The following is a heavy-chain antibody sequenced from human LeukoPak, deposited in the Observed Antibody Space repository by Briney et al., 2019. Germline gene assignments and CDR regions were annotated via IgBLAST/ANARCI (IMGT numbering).Heavy chain of an antibody. CDR2: MNPNSGNT. CDR3: ARGGSYSFYWFDP. Sequence: ASVKVSCKASGYTFTSYDINWVRQATGQGLEWMGWMNPNSGNTGYAQKFQGRVTITRNTSISTAYMELSSLRSEDTAVFYCARGGSYSFYWFDPWGQGTLVTVSS. D-gene: IGHD2-21*01. V-gene: IGHV1-8*03. J-gene: IGHJ5*02. CDR1: GYTFTSYD.